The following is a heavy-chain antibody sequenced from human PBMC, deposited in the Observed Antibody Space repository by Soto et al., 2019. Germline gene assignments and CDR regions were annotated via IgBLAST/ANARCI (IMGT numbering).Heavy chain of an antibody. CDR1: GGSFRGYY. D-gene: IGHD2-2*01. Sequence: QVQLQQWGAGLLKPSETLSLTCAVYGGSFRGYYWSWIRQPPGKGLEWIGEINHSGSTNYNPSLKSRVTLSVDTSKNQFSLQLSSVTAAATAVYYCARGSYCSSTSCGWFDPWGQGTLVTVSS. J-gene: IGHJ5*02. V-gene: IGHV4-34*01. CDR3: ARGSYCSSTSCGWFDP. CDR2: INHSGST.